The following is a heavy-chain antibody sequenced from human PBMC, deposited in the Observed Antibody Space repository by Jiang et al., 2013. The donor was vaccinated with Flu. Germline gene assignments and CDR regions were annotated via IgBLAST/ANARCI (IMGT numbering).Heavy chain of an antibody. CDR1: GYTLTELS. Sequence: SVKVSCKVSGYTLTELSMHWVRQAPGKGLEWMGGFDPEDGETIYAQKFQGRVTMTEDTSTDTAYMELSSLRSEDTAVYYCATRTSSWYPPFDWGQGTLVTVSS. V-gene: IGHV1-24*01. J-gene: IGHJ4*02. CDR3: ATRTSSWYPPFD. CDR2: FDPEDGET. D-gene: IGHD6-13*01.